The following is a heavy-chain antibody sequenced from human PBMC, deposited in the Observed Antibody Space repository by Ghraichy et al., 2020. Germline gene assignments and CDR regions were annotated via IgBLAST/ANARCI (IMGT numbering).Heavy chain of an antibody. CDR3: ATGGTGVYGGEY. J-gene: IGHJ4*02. CDR2: FDPEDGET. Sequence: ASVKVSGKVSGYTLTELSMHWVRQAPGKGLEWMGGFDPEDGETIYAQKFQGRVTMTEDTSTDTAYMELSSLRSEDTAVYYCATGGTGVYGGEYWGQGTLVTVSS. D-gene: IGHD3-16*01. CDR1: GYTLTELS. V-gene: IGHV1-24*01.